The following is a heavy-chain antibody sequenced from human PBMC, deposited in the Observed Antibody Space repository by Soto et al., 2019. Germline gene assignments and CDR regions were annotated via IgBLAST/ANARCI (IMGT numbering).Heavy chain of an antibody. Sequence: GGSLRLSCAASGFTFSSCAMSWVRQAPGKGLEWVSAISGSGGGTYYADSVKGRFTISRDNSKNTLSLQMNGLSADDTAVYFCSKNPAARPYYYYGMDVWGQGTTVTVSS. CDR3: SKNPAARPYYYYGMDV. V-gene: IGHV3-23*01. CDR1: GFTFSSCA. J-gene: IGHJ6*02. CDR2: ISGSGGGT. D-gene: IGHD2-2*02.